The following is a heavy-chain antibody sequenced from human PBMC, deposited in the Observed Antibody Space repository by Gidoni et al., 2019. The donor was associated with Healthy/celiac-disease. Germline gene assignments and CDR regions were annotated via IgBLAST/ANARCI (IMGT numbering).Heavy chain of an antibody. J-gene: IGHJ4*02. V-gene: IGHV3-21*01. Sequence: EVQLVESGGGLVKPGGSLRLSCAASGFTFSSYSMNWVRQAPGKGLEWVSSISSSGSTIYYADSVKGRFTISRDNAKNSLYLQMNSLRAEDTAVYYCASLLPWENRPFDYWGQGTLVTVSS. CDR1: GFTFSSYS. CDR3: ASLLPWENRPFDY. D-gene: IGHD1-26*01. CDR2: ISSSGSTI.